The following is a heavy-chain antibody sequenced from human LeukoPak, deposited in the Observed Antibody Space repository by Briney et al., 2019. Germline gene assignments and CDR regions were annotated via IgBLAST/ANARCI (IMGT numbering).Heavy chain of an antibody. V-gene: IGHV1-69*13. D-gene: IGHD5-24*01. Sequence: ASVKVSCKASGGTFSSYAISWVRQAPGQGLEWMGGIIPIFGTANYAQKFQGRVTITADESTSTAYMELSSLRSEGTAVYYCARVEGYYYYMDVWGKGTTVTVSS. CDR2: IIPIFGTA. J-gene: IGHJ6*03. CDR1: GGTFSSYA. CDR3: ARVEGYYYYMDV.